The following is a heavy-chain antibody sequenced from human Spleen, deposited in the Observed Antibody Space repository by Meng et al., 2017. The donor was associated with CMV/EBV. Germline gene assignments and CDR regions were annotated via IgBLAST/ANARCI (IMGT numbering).Heavy chain of an antibody. CDR3: VRDRGVPAAGGGYYYYGMDV. J-gene: IGHJ6*02. CDR2: IYPDGTT. Sequence: GGSLRLSCAASGFSVSSNYMTWVRQAPGKGLEWVSVIYPDGTTYYTDSVKGRFTISRDNSKNTVSVQMSSLRADDTAVYYCVRDRGVPAAGGGYYYYGMDVWGQGTTVTVSS. CDR1: GFSVSSNY. D-gene: IGHD2-2*01. V-gene: IGHV3-53*01.